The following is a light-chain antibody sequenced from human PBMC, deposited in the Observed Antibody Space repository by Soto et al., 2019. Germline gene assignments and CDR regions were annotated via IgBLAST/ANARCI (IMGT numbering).Light chain of an antibody. CDR2: AAS. J-gene: IGKJ1*01. CDR1: QGISSY. CDR3: QRLNTYPWT. Sequence: DLQLTQSPSFLSASVGDRVTITCRASQGISSYLAWYHQKPGKAPKLLIYAASTLQSGVPSRFSGSGSGTEFTLTISSLQPEDFATYYCQRLNTYPWTFGQGTKVEIK. V-gene: IGKV1-9*01.